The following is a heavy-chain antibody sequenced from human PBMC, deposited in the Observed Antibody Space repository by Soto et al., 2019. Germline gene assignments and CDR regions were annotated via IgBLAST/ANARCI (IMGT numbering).Heavy chain of an antibody. CDR2: IWYDGSNK. Sequence: QVQLVESGGGVVQPGRSLRLSCAASGFTFSSYGMHWVRQAPGKGLEWVAVIWYDGSNKYYADSVKCRFTISRVNSKNXXXXXXXXXXXXXXXXXXXXXFMIVDDAFDIWGQGTMVTVSS. V-gene: IGHV3-33*01. CDR3: XXFMIVDDAFDI. D-gene: IGHD3-22*01. J-gene: IGHJ3*02. CDR1: GFTFSSYG.